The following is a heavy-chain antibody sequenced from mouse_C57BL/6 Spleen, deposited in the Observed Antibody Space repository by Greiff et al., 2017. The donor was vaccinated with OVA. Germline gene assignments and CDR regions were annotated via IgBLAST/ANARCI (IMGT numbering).Heavy chain of an antibody. J-gene: IGHJ4*01. CDR2: IDPSDSYT. CDR3: ARHMASYAMDY. V-gene: IGHV1-50*01. D-gene: IGHD1-1*02. Sequence: QVQLQQPGAELVKPGASVKLSCKASGYTFTSYWMQWVNQRPGQGLEWIGEIDPSDSYTNYNQKFKGKATLTVDTSSSTAYMQLSSLTSEDSAVYYCARHMASYAMDYWGQGTSVTVSS. CDR1: GYTFTSYW.